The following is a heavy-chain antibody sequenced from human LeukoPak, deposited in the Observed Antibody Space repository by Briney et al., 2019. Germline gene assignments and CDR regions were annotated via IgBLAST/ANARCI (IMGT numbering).Heavy chain of an antibody. CDR2: INHSGST. CDR1: GGSFSGYY. Sequence: SETLSLTCAVYGGSFSGYYWSWIRQPPGKGLEWIGEINHSGSTNYNPSLKSRVTISVDTSKNQFSLKLSSVTAADTAVYYCARGSRRDCGGDCYREDYFDYWGQGTLVTVSS. J-gene: IGHJ4*02. CDR3: ARGSRRDCGGDCYREDYFDY. D-gene: IGHD2-21*02. V-gene: IGHV4-34*01.